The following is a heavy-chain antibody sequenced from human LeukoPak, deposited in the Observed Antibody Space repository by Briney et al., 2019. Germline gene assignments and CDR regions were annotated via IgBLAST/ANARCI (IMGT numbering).Heavy chain of an antibody. Sequence: ESGPTLVNPTQTLTLTCTFSGFSLSTSGEGVGWIRQPPGKALEWLALIYWDDDKRYSPSLKNRLTITKDSSKNQVVLTMTDMDPVDTATYYCARIRTVTNPDAFDVWGQGTMVSVSS. CDR2: IYWDDDK. CDR1: GFSLSTSGEG. CDR3: ARIRTVTNPDAFDV. D-gene: IGHD4-17*01. J-gene: IGHJ3*01. V-gene: IGHV2-5*02.